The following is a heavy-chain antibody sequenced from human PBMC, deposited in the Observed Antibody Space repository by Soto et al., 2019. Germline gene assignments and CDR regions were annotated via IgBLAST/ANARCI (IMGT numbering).Heavy chain of an antibody. CDR2: ISGDGNDK. D-gene: IGHD1-26*01. V-gene: IGHV3-30*03. J-gene: IGHJ4*02. CDR1: GFIFRNFG. CDR3: VQGASTAHQPLDS. Sequence: QVQLVESGGGVVQPGRSLRLSCAASGFIFRNFGMHWVRRAPGKGLEWVATISGDGNDKYYPDSMKGRFTISRDNFNNTLYLQLNRLRPEDTAVYLCVQGASTAHQPLDSWGQGVLVTVSS.